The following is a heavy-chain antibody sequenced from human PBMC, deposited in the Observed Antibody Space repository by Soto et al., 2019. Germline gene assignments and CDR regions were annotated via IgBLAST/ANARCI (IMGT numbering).Heavy chain of an antibody. J-gene: IGHJ6*02. D-gene: IGHD6-13*01. CDR3: ARDRPSRDSFYYGLDV. V-gene: IGHV3-21*01. CDR2: ISSGGDYI. CDR1: GVTSNNYN. Sequence: ELQLVESGGGLVKPGGSLRLTCEASGVTSNNYNMNWVRQAPGKGLEWVSSISSGGDYIHYADSVKGRFTIHRDNAKNSVYLQMDSLRAEDTGVYYCARDRPSRDSFYYGLDVWGQGTRVTVS.